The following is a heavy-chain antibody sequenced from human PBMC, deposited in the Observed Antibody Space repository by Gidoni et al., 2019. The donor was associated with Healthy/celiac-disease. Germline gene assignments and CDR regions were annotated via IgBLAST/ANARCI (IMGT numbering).Heavy chain of an antibody. CDR2: IYYSGST. CDR3: ARRGHCSGGSCYPFDY. CDR1: DGSISSSSYY. J-gene: IGHJ4*02. Sequence: QLQLQESGPGLVKPSETLSLTCTVSDGSISSSSYYWGWIRQPPWKGLEWIGSIYYSGSTYYNPSLKSRVTISVDTSKNQFSLKLSSVTAADTAVYYCARRGHCSGGSCYPFDYWGQGTLVTVSS. V-gene: IGHV4-39*01. D-gene: IGHD2-15*01.